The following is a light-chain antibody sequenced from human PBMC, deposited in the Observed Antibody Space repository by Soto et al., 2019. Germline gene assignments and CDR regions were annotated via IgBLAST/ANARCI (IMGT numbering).Light chain of an antibody. V-gene: IGKV3-15*01. CDR1: QSVGSN. CDR2: GAS. Sequence: EIVMTQSPATLSVSPGERATLSCRASQSVGSNLAWYQQKPGQAPRLLIYGASTRATGIPARFSGSGSGTEFTLTTSSLQSRDFAIYFCQQYNNWPPDRTFGQGTKVEIK. CDR3: QQYNNWPPDRT. J-gene: IGKJ1*01.